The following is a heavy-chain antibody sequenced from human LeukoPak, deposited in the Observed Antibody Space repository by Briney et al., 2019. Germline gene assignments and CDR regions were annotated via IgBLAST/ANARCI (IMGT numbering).Heavy chain of an antibody. Sequence: GASVKISCKASGYTFTGYYLHWVRQAPGQGLEWMGWISAYNGNTNYAQKLQGRVTMTTDTSTSTAYMELRSLRSDDTAVYYCARDVGDSSSDYRGQGTLVTVPS. CDR2: ISAYNGNT. D-gene: IGHD6-13*01. V-gene: IGHV1-18*04. CDR1: GYTFTGYY. CDR3: ARDVGDSSSDY. J-gene: IGHJ4*02.